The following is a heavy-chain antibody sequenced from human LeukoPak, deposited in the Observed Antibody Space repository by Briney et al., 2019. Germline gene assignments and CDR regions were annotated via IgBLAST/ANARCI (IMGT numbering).Heavy chain of an antibody. Sequence: PGGSLRLSCAASGFTFSSYAMSWVRQAPGKGLEWVSAISGSGSSTYYADHADSVKGRFTISRDNSKNTLYLQMNSLRAEDTAVYYCAKDSTMIARGAFDIWGQGTMVTVSS. V-gene: IGHV3-23*01. D-gene: IGHD3-22*01. CDR2: ISGSGSST. CDR3: AKDSTMIARGAFDI. CDR1: GFTFSSYA. J-gene: IGHJ3*02.